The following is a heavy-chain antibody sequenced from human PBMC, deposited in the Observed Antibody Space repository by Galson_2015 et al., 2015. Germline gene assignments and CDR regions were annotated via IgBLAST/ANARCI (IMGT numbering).Heavy chain of an antibody. D-gene: IGHD3-10*01. J-gene: IGHJ6*02. V-gene: IGHV1-3*01. CDR2: INAGNGNT. CDR1: GYTFTSYA. CDR3: ARSTYHGFAVRGVIHYGMDV. Sequence: SVKVSCKASGYTFTSYAMHWVRQAPGQGLEWMGWINAGNGNTKYSQKFQGRVTITRDTSASTAYMELSSLRSEDTAVYYCARSTYHGFAVRGVIHYGMDVWGQGTTVTVSS.